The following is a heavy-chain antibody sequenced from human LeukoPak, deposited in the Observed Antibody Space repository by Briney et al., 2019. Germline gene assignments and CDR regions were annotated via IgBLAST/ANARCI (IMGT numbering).Heavy chain of an antibody. J-gene: IGHJ4*02. D-gene: IGHD7-27*01. CDR1: GFTFSTYS. V-gene: IGHV3-23*01. CDR2: VSPPGGGT. CDR3: ARDLAWGAFDY. Sequence: GGSLRLSCAASGFTFSTYSMNWVRQAPGKGLEWLSGVSPPGGGTYYADSVKGRFTISRDDSKNTLSLQMNSLRAEDTAVYYCARDLAWGAFDYWGQGTLVTVSS.